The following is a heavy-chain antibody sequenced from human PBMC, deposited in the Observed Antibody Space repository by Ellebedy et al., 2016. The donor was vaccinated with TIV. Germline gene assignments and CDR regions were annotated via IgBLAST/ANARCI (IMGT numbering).Heavy chain of an antibody. J-gene: IGHJ4*02. D-gene: IGHD3-16*01. CDR2: IYYSGST. Sequence: MPSETLSLTCTVSGDSISSSSYYWGWIRQLPGKGLEWLGSIYYSGSTYYNPSLKSRVTISVDTSKNQFSLKLTSVTAADTAVYYCARVSNRKGADYWGQGTLVTVSS. CDR3: ARVSNRKGADY. CDR1: GDSISSSSYY. V-gene: IGHV4-39*01.